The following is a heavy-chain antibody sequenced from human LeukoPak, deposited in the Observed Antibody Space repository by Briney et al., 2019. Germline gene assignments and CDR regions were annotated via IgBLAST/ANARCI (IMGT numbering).Heavy chain of an antibody. Sequence: SETLSLTCTVSGGSISSYYWNWIRQPAGKGLEWIGRIYASGSTNCNPSLKSRVTMSVDTSKNQFSLKLSSVTAADTAVYYCARLNSGWPLDYWDQATLVTVSS. CDR3: ARLNSGWPLDY. J-gene: IGHJ4*02. V-gene: IGHV4-4*07. CDR2: IYASGST. D-gene: IGHD5-12*01. CDR1: GGSISSYY.